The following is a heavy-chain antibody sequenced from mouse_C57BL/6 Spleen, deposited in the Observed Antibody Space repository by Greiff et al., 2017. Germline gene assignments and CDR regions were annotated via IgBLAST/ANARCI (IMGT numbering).Heavy chain of an antibody. J-gene: IGHJ1*03. V-gene: IGHV1-69*01. Sequence: VQLQQPGAELVMPGASVKLSCKASGYTFTSYWMHWVKQRPGQGLEWIGEIDPSDSYTNYNQKFKGKSTLTVDKSSSTAYMQLSSLTSEDSAVYYCAITTVSTGYFDVWGTGTTVTVSS. CDR1: GYTFTSYW. D-gene: IGHD1-1*01. CDR2: IDPSDSYT. CDR3: AITTVSTGYFDV.